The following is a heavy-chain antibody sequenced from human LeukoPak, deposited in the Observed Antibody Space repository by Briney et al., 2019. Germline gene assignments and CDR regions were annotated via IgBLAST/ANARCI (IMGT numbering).Heavy chain of an antibody. CDR1: GFTFSSYA. V-gene: IGHV3-64*01. CDR3: ARRSRDGYHVDY. CDR2: ISSNGGST. Sequence: GGSLRLSCAASGFTFSSYAMHWVRQAPGKGLEYVSAISSNGGSTYYANSVKGRFTISRDNSKNTLYLQMGSLRAEDMAVYYCARRSRDGYHVDYWGQGTLVTVSS. J-gene: IGHJ4*02. D-gene: IGHD5-24*01.